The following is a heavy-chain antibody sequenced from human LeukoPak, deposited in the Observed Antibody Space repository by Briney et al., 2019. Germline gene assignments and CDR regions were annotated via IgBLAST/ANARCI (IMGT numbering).Heavy chain of an antibody. J-gene: IGHJ3*02. D-gene: IGHD3-22*01. CDR2: IYYNGNT. V-gene: IGHV4-59*01. Sequence: PSGTLCLTCTVSGASISSSYWSWIRQPPGKRLEWIGLIYYNGNTNSNPSLKSRVTISVDTSKNQFSLKLSSVTAADTAVYYCVRGNYDNRGYSNAFDIWGQGAMVTVSS. CDR3: VRGNYDNRGYSNAFDI. CDR1: GASISSSY.